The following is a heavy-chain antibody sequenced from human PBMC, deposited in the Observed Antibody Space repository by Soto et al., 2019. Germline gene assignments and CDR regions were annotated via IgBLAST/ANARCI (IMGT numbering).Heavy chain of an antibody. CDR2: ISGSGGST. J-gene: IGHJ6*02. D-gene: IGHD6-19*01. V-gene: IGHV3-23*01. CDR3: AKDPRGKQWLVREHYYYYGMDV. Sequence: EVQLLESGGGLVQPGGSLRLSCAASGFTFSSYAMSWVRQAPGKGLEWVSAISGSGGSTYYADSVKGRFTISRDNSKSTLYLQMNSLRAEDTAVYYCAKDPRGKQWLVREHYYYYGMDVWGQGTTVTVSS. CDR1: GFTFSSYA.